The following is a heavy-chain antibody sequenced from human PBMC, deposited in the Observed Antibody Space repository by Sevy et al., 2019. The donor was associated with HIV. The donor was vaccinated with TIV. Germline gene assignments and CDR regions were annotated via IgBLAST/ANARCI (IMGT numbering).Heavy chain of an antibody. CDR3: ARGGSVVDRALIPWGMDV. CDR2: IKQGGNEK. CDR1: GFTFTNYW. V-gene: IGHV3-7*01. J-gene: IGHJ6*02. Sequence: GGSLRLSCAASGFTFTNYWMNWVRQAPGKGLEWVANIKQGGNEKYYVDSVKGRFTLSRDNAKNSVSLQMNGLRADDTAVYYCARGGSVVDRALIPWGMDVWGQGTTVTVSS. D-gene: IGHD5-18*01.